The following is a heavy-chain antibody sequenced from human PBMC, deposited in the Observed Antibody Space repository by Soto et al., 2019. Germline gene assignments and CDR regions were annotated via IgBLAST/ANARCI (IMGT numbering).Heavy chain of an antibody. Sequence: EVQLLESGGGLVQPGGSLRLSCAASGFTFSSYAMRWVRQAPVKGLEWVSAISGSGGSTYYAGSVKGRFTISRDNSKCSLYLQMNSLRAEDTAVYYCARRGSGSYYDYWGQGTLVTVS. D-gene: IGHD1-26*01. V-gene: IGHV3-23*01. CDR1: GFTFSSYA. J-gene: IGHJ4*02. CDR2: ISGSGGST. CDR3: ARRGSGSYYDY.